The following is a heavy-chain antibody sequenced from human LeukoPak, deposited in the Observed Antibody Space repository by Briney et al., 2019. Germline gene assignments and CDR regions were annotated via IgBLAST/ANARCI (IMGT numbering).Heavy chain of an antibody. CDR3: ARVPSIAAVGIRLDY. D-gene: IGHD6-13*01. J-gene: IGHJ4*02. CDR2: ISYDGRHK. CDR1: GFTFSNYG. Sequence: GGSLRLSCVASGFTFSNYGMHWVRQAPGKGLEWAAVISYDGRHKYYADSVKGRFTISRDNSKNTLYLQMNSLRAEDTAMYYCARVPSIAAVGIRLDYWGQGTLVTVSS. V-gene: IGHV3-30*03.